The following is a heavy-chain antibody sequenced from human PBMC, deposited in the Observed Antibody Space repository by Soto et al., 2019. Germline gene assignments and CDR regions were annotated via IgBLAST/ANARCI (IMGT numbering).Heavy chain of an antibody. CDR1: GFTFSSYE. V-gene: IGHV3-48*03. CDR3: AREYCGGDCYTDY. Sequence: EVQLVESGGGLVQPGGSLRLSCAASGFTFSSYEMNWVRQAPGKGLEWVSYISSSGSTIYYADYVKGRFTISRDNAKNSLYLQMNSLRAEDTAVYYCAREYCGGDCYTDYWGQGTLVTVSS. J-gene: IGHJ4*02. D-gene: IGHD2-21*02. CDR2: ISSSGSTI.